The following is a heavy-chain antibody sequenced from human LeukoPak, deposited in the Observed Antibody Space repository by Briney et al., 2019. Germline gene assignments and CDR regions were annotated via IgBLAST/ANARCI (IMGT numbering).Heavy chain of an antibody. Sequence: GGSLRLSCAASGFTFSSYGMHWVRQAPGKGLEWVAVIWYDGSNKYYADSVKGRFTISRDNSKNTLYLQMNSLRAEDTAVYYCARDRKAVAGIDYWAREPWSPSPQ. D-gene: IGHD6-19*01. CDR3: ARDRKAVAGIDY. J-gene: IGHJ4*02. CDR2: IWYDGSNK. V-gene: IGHV3-33*01. CDR1: GFTFSSYG.